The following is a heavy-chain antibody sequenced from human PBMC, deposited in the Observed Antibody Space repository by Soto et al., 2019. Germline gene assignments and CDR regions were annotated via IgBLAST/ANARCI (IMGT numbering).Heavy chain of an antibody. CDR2: IYYSGST. J-gene: IGHJ3*02. CDR1: GGSISRYY. CDR3: ARRYSSAFDI. V-gene: IGHV4-59*08. Sequence: QVQLQESGPGLVKPSETLSLTCTVSGGSISRYYWSWIRQPPGKGLEWIGYIYYSGSTNYNPSLKSRVTISVDTSKNQFSLKLSSVTAAETAVYYCARRYSSAFDIWGQGTMVTVSS. D-gene: IGHD6-13*01.